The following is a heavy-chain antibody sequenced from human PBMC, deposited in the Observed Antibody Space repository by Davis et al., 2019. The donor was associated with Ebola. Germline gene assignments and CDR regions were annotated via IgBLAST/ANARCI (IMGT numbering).Heavy chain of an antibody. D-gene: IGHD6-19*01. CDR2: IKQDGSEK. Sequence: GESLKISCAAPGFNFRSYGMHWVRQAPDKGLEWVANIKQDGSEKYYVDSVKGRFTISRDNAKNSLYLQMNSLRAEDTAVYYCARGTTPGSGSPGWGQGTLVTVSS. CDR1: GFNFRSYG. CDR3: ARGTTPGSGSPG. J-gene: IGHJ4*02. V-gene: IGHV3-7*01.